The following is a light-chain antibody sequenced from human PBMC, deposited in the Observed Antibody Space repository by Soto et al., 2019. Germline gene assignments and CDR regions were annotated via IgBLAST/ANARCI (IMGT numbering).Light chain of an antibody. CDR2: GSS. CDR3: RPHDSSIHL. CDR1: QSISGSH. V-gene: IGKV3-20*01. Sequence: EIVLTQSPGTLSLSPGERATLSCRTSQSISGSHLSWYQQKRVQAPRLLIYGSSRRATGIPVRFSGSGSETDFTLNKRRLEHEYFTAYCCRPHDSSIHLLGPGNKVENK. J-gene: IGKJ3*01.